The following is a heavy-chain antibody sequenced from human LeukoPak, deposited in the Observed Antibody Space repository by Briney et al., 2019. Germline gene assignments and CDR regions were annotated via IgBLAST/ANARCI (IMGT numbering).Heavy chain of an antibody. Sequence: ASVKVSCKASGYTFTSYGISWVRQAPGQGLEGMGWISAYNGNTNYAQKLQGRGTMTTDTSTSTDYMELRSLRSDDTAVYYCARDVRPPLLWFGELWTKTSPDAFDIWGQGTMVTVSS. J-gene: IGHJ3*02. D-gene: IGHD3-10*01. CDR3: ARDVRPPLLWFGELWTKTSPDAFDI. V-gene: IGHV1-18*01. CDR1: GYTFTSYG. CDR2: ISAYNGNT.